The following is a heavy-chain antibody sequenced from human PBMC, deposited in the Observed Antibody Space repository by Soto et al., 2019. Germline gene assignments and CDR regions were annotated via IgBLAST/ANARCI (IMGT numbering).Heavy chain of an antibody. J-gene: IGHJ6*02. CDR2: ISSGDASI. V-gene: IGHV3-21*01. Sequence: GGSLRLSCATSGFTSSSYSMNWVRQAPGKGLEWVSSISSGDASIYYADSVKGRFTISRENAKNSLYLQMNSLGAGDTAVYYCARAPAPGYSSSWNYYGMDVWGQGTTVTVSS. CDR3: ARAPAPGYSSSWNYYGMDV. CDR1: GFTSSSYS. D-gene: IGHD6-13*01.